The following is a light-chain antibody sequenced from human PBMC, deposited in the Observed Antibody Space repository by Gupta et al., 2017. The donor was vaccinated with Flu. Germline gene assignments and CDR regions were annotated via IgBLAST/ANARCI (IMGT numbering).Light chain of an antibody. J-gene: IGKJ1*01. CDR3: QQSYGTPWT. V-gene: IGKV1-39*01. Sequence: PSSLSASVGDRVTISCRASRSISSYLNWYQQKPGKAPKLLIHAASSLQSGVPSRFSGSGSGTDFTLTISSLQSEDFATYYCQQSYGTPWTFGQGTKVEIK. CDR1: RSISSY. CDR2: AAS.